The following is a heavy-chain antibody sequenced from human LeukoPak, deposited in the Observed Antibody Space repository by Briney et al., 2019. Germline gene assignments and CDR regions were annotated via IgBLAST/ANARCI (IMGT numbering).Heavy chain of an antibody. J-gene: IGHJ6*02. CDR2: IKQDGSEK. V-gene: IGHV3-7*01. Sequence: PGGSLRLSCAASGFTFSSYWMSWVRQAPGKGLEWVANIKQDGSEKYYVDSVKGRFTISRDNAKNTLYLQMNSLRAEDTAVYYCARAQGFLEYYYYYYGMDVWGQGTTVTVSS. CDR3: ARAQGFLEYYYYYYGMDV. CDR1: GFTFSSYW. D-gene: IGHD3-3*01.